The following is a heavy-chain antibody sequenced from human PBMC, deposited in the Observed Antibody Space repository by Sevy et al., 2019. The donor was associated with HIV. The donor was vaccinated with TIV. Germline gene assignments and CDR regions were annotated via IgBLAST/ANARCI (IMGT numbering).Heavy chain of an antibody. J-gene: IGHJ4*02. CDR3: ARGGYYYDNAAYYAFDS. CDR2: IWSDGFYQ. D-gene: IGHD3-22*01. CDR1: GFTFSAYA. Sequence: GGSLRLSCTTSGFTFSAYAMHWVRQAPGKGLEWVAIIWSDGFYQYDGDSVKGRFTISRDNSKNTLYLQMISLRGEETAVYYCARGGYYYDNAAYYAFDSWGQGTLVTVSS. V-gene: IGHV3-33*01.